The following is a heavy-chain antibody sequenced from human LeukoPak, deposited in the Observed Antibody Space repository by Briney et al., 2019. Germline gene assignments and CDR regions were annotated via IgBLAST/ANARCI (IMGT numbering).Heavy chain of an antibody. V-gene: IGHV3-7*01. D-gene: IGHD2-15*01. CDR3: ARDLESGLSYCSGGSCYSGGGPDY. CDR2: IKQAGSEN. CDR1: GFIFSSYW. J-gene: IGHJ4*02. Sequence: GGSLRLSCAASGFIFSSYWMTWVRQAPGKGLEWVANIKQAGSENSYVDSVKGRFTISRDNAKNSLYLQINSLRAEDTAVYYCARDLESGLSYCSGGSCYSGGGPDYWGQGTLVTVSS.